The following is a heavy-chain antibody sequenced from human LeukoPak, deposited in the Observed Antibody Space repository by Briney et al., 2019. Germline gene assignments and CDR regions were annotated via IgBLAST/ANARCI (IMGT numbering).Heavy chain of an antibody. D-gene: IGHD3-22*01. Sequence: TLSLTCTVSGGSISSGSYYWSWIRQPAGKGLEWIGRIYTSGSTNYNPSLKSRVTISVDTSKNHFSLKLSSVTAADTAVYYCARDTVDSSGYYLNWFDPWGQGTLVTVSS. CDR3: ARDTVDSSGYYLNWFDP. V-gene: IGHV4-61*02. J-gene: IGHJ5*02. CDR2: IYTSGST. CDR1: GGSISSGSYY.